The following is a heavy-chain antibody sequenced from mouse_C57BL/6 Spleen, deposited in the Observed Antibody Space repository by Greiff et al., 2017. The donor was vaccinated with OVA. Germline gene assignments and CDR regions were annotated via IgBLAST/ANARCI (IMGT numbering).Heavy chain of an antibody. V-gene: IGHV1-53*01. Sequence: VKLQQPGTELVKPGASVKLSCKASGYTFTSYWMHWVKQRPGQGLEWIGNINPSNGGTNYNEKFKSKATLTVDKSSSTAYMQLSSLTSEDSAVYYCARLAVVARYFDVWGTGTTVTVSS. CDR2: INPSNGGT. CDR3: ARLAVVARYFDV. D-gene: IGHD1-1*01. CDR1: GYTFTSYW. J-gene: IGHJ1*03.